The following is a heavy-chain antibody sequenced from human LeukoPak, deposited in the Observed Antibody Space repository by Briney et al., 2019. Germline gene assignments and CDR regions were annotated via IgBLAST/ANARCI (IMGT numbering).Heavy chain of an antibody. Sequence: SETLSLTCAVSGYSIGSGYYWGWIRQPPGKGLEWIGSTYHSGSTYYNPSLKSRVTISVDTSKNQFSLKLSSVTAADTAVYYCARKERFGEYYFDYWGQGTLVTVSS. CDR2: TYHSGST. CDR1: GYSIGSGYY. CDR3: ARKERFGEYYFDY. J-gene: IGHJ4*02. V-gene: IGHV4-38-2*01. D-gene: IGHD3-10*01.